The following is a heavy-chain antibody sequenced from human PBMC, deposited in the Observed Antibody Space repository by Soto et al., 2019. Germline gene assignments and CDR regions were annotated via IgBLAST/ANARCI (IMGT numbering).Heavy chain of an antibody. CDR1: GFTFSSYA. CDR2: ISYDGSNK. J-gene: IGHJ4*02. V-gene: IGHV3-30-3*01. CDR3: ARGDYSSGWGVYY. Sequence: QVQLVESGGGVVQPGRSLRLSCAASGFTFSSYAMHWVRQAPGKGLEWVAVISYDGSNKYYADSVKGRFTISRDNSKNTLYLQMNSLRAEDTAVYYGARGDYSSGWGVYYWGQGTLVTVSS. D-gene: IGHD6-19*01.